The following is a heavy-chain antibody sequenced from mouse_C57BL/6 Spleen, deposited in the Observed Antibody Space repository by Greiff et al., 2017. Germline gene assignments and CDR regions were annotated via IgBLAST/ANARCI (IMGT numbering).Heavy chain of an antibody. CDR3: VRMRTGTAVFDY. CDR2: IRSKSSNFAT. V-gene: IGHV10-3*01. CDR1: GFTFNTYA. Sequence: EVQLVESGGGLVQPKGSLKLSCAASGFTFNTYAMHWVRQAPGKGLEWVARIRSKSSNFATYYADSVKDRFTISRDDSQSMLYLQMNNLKTEDTAMYYCVRMRTGTAVFDYWGQGTTLTVSS. J-gene: IGHJ2*01. D-gene: IGHD4-1*01.